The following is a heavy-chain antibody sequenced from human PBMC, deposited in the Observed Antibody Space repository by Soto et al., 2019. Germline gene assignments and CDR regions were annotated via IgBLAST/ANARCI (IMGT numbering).Heavy chain of an antibody. Sequence: PGGSLRLSCAASGFTFSSYEMAWVRQAPGKGLQWVSYISSGGSEIRYADSVKGRFTISRGDAKNSLYLQMNGLRAEDTAAYYCAGGIMYSGSYQHWGQGTLVTVSS. D-gene: IGHD1-26*01. CDR2: ISSGGSEI. V-gene: IGHV3-48*03. J-gene: IGHJ1*01. CDR1: GFTFSSYE. CDR3: AGGIMYSGSYQH.